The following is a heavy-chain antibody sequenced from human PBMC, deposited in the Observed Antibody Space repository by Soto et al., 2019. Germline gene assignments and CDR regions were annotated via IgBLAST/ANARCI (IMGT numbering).Heavy chain of an antibody. CDR1: GFTFKSYA. J-gene: IGHJ4*02. D-gene: IGHD6-19*01. CDR2: TPGSGGSS. V-gene: IGHV3-23*01. Sequence: GGSLRLSCAASGFTFKSYAMNWVRQAPGKGLEWVASTPGSGGSSYYADSVKGRFTISRDNSKNTLYLDLNSLKAEDTAMYYCARGGSTGWFYFDFGCREPRSPSPQ. CDR3: ARGGSTGWFYFD.